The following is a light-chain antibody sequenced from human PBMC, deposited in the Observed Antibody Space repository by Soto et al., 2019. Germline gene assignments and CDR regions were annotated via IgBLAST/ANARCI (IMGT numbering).Light chain of an antibody. Sequence: EIVLTQSHVPLSLSPGERATLSCRASQYINTRLAWYQHRPGQAPRLLIYQTSIRAAGIPARFSASGTGTDFTLTISDVQPEDFAVYYCHQRQSWPRTVGQGTKVDIK. J-gene: IGKJ1*01. CDR2: QTS. CDR1: QYINTR. CDR3: HQRQSWPRT. V-gene: IGKV3-11*01.